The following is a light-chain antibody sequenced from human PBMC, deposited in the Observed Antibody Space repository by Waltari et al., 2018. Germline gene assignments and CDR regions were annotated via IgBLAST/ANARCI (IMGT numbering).Light chain of an antibody. V-gene: IGLV2-23*01. Sequence: QSALTQPASVSGSPGQSITLSCTGTSNDIGNYDLFSWYQQSPGEAPKLLMYGATKRRSGGSIRFSGSKAGKTAALTISGLQTEDEADYYCFSFVSANSFVFGPGTKVTVL. J-gene: IGLJ1*01. CDR3: FSFVSANSFV. CDR1: SNDIGNYDL. CDR2: GAT.